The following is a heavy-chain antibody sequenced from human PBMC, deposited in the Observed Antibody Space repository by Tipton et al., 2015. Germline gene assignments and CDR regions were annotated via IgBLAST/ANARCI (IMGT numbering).Heavy chain of an antibody. V-gene: IGHV3-33*01. CDR3: ARDRGAEEDSALGY. CDR1: GFTFSSYG. CDR2: IWYDGSDK. Sequence: SLRLSCAASGFTFSSYGMHWVRQAPGKGLEWVAVIWYDGSDKYYADSVKGRFTISRDNSKNTLYLQMNSLRAEDTAVYYCARDRGAEEDSALGYWGQGTLVTVSS. J-gene: IGHJ4*02. D-gene: IGHD5-18*01.